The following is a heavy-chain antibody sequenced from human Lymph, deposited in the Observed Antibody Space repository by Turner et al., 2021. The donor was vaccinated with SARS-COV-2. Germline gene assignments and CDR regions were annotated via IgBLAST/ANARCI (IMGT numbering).Heavy chain of an antibody. CDR3: ARGRYSGGGMDV. Sequence: QVQLVQSGAEVKKPGASLKVSCKAPGYTFTSYDINWVRQATGQGLEGMGRMNPKSGNTGYAQKFQGRVTMTRNTSISTAYMERSSLKSEDTAVYYCARGRYSGGGMDVWGQGTTVTVSS. V-gene: IGHV1-8*02. J-gene: IGHJ6*02. CDR2: MNPKSGNT. CDR1: GYTFTSYD. D-gene: IGHD1-26*01.